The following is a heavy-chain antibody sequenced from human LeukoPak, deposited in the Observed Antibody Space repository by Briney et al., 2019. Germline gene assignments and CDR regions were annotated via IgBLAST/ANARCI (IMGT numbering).Heavy chain of an antibody. Sequence: GGSLRLSCAASGFTFSSYGMHWVRQAPGKGLEWVAVISYDGSNKYYTDSVKGRFTIPRDNSKNTLYLQMNSLRAQDTAVYYCAKAPYYDSSGYYEIDYWGQGTLVTVSS. V-gene: IGHV3-30*18. CDR3: AKAPYYDSSGYYEIDY. J-gene: IGHJ4*02. CDR1: GFTFSSYG. D-gene: IGHD3-22*01. CDR2: ISYDGSNK.